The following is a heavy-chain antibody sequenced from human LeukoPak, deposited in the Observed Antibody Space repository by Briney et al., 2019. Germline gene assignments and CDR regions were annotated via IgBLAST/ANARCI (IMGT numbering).Heavy chain of an antibody. J-gene: IGHJ4*02. CDR1: GGSISSSSYY. CDR3: ARKGAFNY. CDR2: IYYSGST. V-gene: IGHV4-39*01. Sequence: SETLSLTCTVSGGSISSSSYYWGWIRQPPWKGLEWIGSIYYSGSTYYNPSLKSRVTISVDTSKNQFSLKLSSVTAADTAVYYCARKGAFNYWGQGTLVTVS. D-gene: IGHD3-16*01.